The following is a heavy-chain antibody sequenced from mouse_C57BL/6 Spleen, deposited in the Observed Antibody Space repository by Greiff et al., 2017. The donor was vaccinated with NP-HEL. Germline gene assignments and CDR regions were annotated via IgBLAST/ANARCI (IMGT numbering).Heavy chain of an antibody. D-gene: IGHD1-1*01. CDR1: GFTFSSYA. Sequence: EVQLVESGGGLVKPGGSLKLSCAASGFTFSSYAMSWVRQTPEKRLEWVATISDGGSYTYYPDNVKGRFTISRDNAKNNLYLQMSHLKSEDTAMYYCAREDNYGSSYGYWGQGTTLTVSS. J-gene: IGHJ2*01. CDR2: ISDGGSYT. V-gene: IGHV5-4*01. CDR3: AREDNYGSSYGY.